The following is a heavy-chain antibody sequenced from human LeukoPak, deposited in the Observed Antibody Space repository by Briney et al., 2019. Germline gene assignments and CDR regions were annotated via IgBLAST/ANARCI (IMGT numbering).Heavy chain of an antibody. D-gene: IGHD2-21*02. CDR2: IIPILGIA. V-gene: IGHV1-69*04. J-gene: IGHJ4*02. CDR1: GGTFSSYA. Sequence: ASVKVSCKASGGTFSSYAISWVRQAPGQGLEWMGRIIPILGIANYAQKFQGRVTITADKSTSTAYMELSSLRSEDTAVYYCARGPGSVVVTARLVYWGQGTLVIVSS. CDR3: ARGPGSVVVTARLVY.